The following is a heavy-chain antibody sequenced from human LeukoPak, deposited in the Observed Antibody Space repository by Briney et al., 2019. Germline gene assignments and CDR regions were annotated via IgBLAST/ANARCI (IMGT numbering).Heavy chain of an antibody. D-gene: IGHD5-12*01. CDR1: GGSITSSSYY. CDR3: ARVVATRAWLGNYYYYMDV. V-gene: IGHV4-39*07. Sequence: SETLSLTCTVSGGSITSSSYYWGWIRQPPGKGLEWIGSIYYSGSTYYNPSLRSRVTISVDTSKNQFSLKLSSVTAADTAVYYCARVVATRAWLGNYYYYMDVWGKGTTVTISS. CDR2: IYYSGST. J-gene: IGHJ6*03.